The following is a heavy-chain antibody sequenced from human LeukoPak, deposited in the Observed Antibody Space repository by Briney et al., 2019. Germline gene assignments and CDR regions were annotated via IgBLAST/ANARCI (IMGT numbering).Heavy chain of an antibody. CDR1: GYTFTSYD. V-gene: IGHV1-8*03. Sequence: GASVKVSCKATGYTFTSYDINWVRQDTGQGLEWMGWMNPNSGNTGYAQKFQGRVTITRNTSISTAYMELSSLRSEDTAVYYCARFLRVVIRPRYYYYYMDVWGKGTTVTVSS. CDR2: MNPNSGNT. CDR3: ARFLRVVIRPRYYYYYMDV. J-gene: IGHJ6*03. D-gene: IGHD3-3*01.